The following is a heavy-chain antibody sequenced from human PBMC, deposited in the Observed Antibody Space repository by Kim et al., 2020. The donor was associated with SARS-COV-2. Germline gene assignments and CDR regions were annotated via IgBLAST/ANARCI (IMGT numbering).Heavy chain of an antibody. CDR1: GGSISTYY. D-gene: IGHD4-17*01. CDR3: ARDDYADKGLGFDY. CDR2: IYYTGST. Sequence: SETLSLTCTVSGGSISTYYWNWIRQPPGQGLEWIGHIYYTGSTKYNSYLNSRVTMSVDTSRNQFSLSLTSVTTADTAKYYCARDDYADKGLGFDYWGQGILVTVSS. V-gene: IGHV4-59*01. J-gene: IGHJ4*02.